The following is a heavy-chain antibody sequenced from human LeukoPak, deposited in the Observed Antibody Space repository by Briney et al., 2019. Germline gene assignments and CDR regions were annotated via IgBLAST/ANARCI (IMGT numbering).Heavy chain of an antibody. V-gene: IGHV1-46*01. J-gene: IGHJ5*02. CDR2: INPSGGST. CDR3: ARMGFLAPLDP. D-gene: IGHD3-3*01. Sequence: ASVKVSCKASGYTFTSYYMHWVRQAPGQGLEWMGIINPSGGSTSYAQKFQGRVTMTRDMSTSTVYMELSSLSSEDTAVYYCARMGFLAPLDPWGQGTLVTVSS. CDR1: GYTFTSYY.